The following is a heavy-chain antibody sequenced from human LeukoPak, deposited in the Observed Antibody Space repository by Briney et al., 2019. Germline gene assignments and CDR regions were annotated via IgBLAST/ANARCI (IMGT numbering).Heavy chain of an antibody. Sequence: GGSLRLSCAASGFTFSSYGMHWVRQAPGKGLEWVAVISYDGSNKYYADSVKGRFTISRDNSKNTLYLQMNSLRAEDTAVYYCAKVLYYYDSSGPDYWGQGTLVTVSS. V-gene: IGHV3-30*18. CDR3: AKVLYYYDSSGPDY. J-gene: IGHJ4*02. D-gene: IGHD3-22*01. CDR2: ISYDGSNK. CDR1: GFTFSSYG.